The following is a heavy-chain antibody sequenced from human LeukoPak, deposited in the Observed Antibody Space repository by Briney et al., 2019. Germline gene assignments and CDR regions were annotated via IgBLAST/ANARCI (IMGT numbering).Heavy chain of an antibody. D-gene: IGHD3-16*02. CDR1: GVTLSNYA. CDR2: IRGSGGST. Sequence: GGSLRLSCVASGVTLSNYAMSWARQAPGKGLEWVSVIRGSGGSTYYADSVKGRFTISRDSSKNTLYLQMNSLRAEDTAVYYCAKDLSGSYPQNAFDYWGQGTLVTVSS. CDR3: AKDLSGSYPQNAFDY. V-gene: IGHV3-23*01. J-gene: IGHJ4*02.